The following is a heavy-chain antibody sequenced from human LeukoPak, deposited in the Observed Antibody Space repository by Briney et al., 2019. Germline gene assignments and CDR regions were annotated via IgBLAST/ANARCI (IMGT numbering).Heavy chain of an antibody. CDR2: ISGDGAKT. CDR3: ARRVQSNAGPFDS. D-gene: IGHD3-10*01. Sequence: PGGSLRLSCAASGFTFSSYAMNWVRQAPGKGLEWVAGISGDGAKTYYADSVKARFTISRNNSKNTLFLQMDRLRAEDTAVYYCARRVQSNAGPFDSWGQGTLASVS. V-gene: IGHV3-23*01. J-gene: IGHJ4*02. CDR1: GFTFSSYA.